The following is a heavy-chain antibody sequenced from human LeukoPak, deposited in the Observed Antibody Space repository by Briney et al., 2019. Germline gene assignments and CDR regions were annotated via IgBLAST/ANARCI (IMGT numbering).Heavy chain of an antibody. Sequence: ASVKVSCKASGGTFSSYTISWVRQAPGQGLEWMGWISTYNGNTNYAQKLQGRVTMTTDTSTSTAYMELRSLRSDDTAVYYCARGHRTAAYESSGSDYWGQGTLVTVSS. CDR3: ARGHRTAAYESSGSDY. D-gene: IGHD3-22*01. J-gene: IGHJ4*02. CDR2: ISTYNGNT. V-gene: IGHV1-18*01. CDR1: GGTFSSYT.